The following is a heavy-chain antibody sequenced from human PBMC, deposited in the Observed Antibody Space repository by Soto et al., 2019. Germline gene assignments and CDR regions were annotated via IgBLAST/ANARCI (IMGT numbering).Heavy chain of an antibody. CDR3: ARXTIFGVVTPHYYYGMDV. V-gene: IGHV1-46*01. D-gene: IGHD3-3*01. J-gene: IGHJ6*02. CDR1: GYTFTSYY. CDR2: INPSGGST. Sequence: WASVKVSCKASGYTFTSYYMHWVRQAPGQGLEWMGIINPSGGSTSYAQKFQGRVTMTRDTSTSTVYMELSSLRSEDTAVYYCARXTIFGVVTPHYYYGMDVWGQGTTVTVSS.